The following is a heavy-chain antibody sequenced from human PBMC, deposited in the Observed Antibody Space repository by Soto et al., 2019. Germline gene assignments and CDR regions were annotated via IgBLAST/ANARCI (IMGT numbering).Heavy chain of an antibody. V-gene: IGHV3-30*18. CDR2: ISYDGSNK. CDR3: AKDRTEWEQPGYYYYYGMDV. D-gene: IGHD1-26*01. J-gene: IGHJ6*02. Sequence: GGSLRLSCAASGFTFSSYGMHWVRQAPGKGLEWVAVISYDGSNKYYADSVKGRFTISRDNSKNTLYLQMNSLRAEDTAVYYCAKDRTEWEQPGYYYYYGMDVWGQGTTVTVSS. CDR1: GFTFSSYG.